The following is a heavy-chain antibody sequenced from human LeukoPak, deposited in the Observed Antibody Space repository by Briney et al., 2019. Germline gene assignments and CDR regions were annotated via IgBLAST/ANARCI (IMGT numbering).Heavy chain of an antibody. Sequence: SLRLSCAASGFTFDDYAMHWVRQAPGKGLEWVSGISWNSGSIGYADSVKGRFTISRDNAKNSLYLQMNSLRAEDTALYYCAKVGVVVPAAMEGWFDPWGQGTLVTVSS. CDR1: GFTFDDYA. J-gene: IGHJ5*02. V-gene: IGHV3-9*01. CDR2: ISWNSGSI. CDR3: AKVGVVVPAAMEGWFDP. D-gene: IGHD2-2*01.